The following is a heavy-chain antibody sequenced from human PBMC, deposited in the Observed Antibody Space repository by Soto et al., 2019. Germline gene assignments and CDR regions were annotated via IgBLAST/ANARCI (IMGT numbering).Heavy chain of an antibody. V-gene: IGHV4-39*01. J-gene: IGHJ4*02. Sequence: LQLQESGPGLVKPSETLSLTCTVSGGSFDITSSYWAWVRQPPGKGLEWIAYIYYSGSTYYNPSLKSRITSSVDTSTNQLSLRLSSVTAEYMAVYYCATIPIVGTKPYYFNSWGQGTLVTVSS. CDR3: ATIPIVGTKPYYFNS. D-gene: IGHD1-1*01. CDR2: IYYSGST. CDR1: GGSFDITSSY.